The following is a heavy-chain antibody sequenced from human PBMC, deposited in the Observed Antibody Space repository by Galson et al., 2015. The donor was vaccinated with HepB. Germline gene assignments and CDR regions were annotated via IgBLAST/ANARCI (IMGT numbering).Heavy chain of an antibody. D-gene: IGHD6-13*01. Sequence: GSTNYNPSLKSRVTISVDTSKNQFSLKLSSVTAADTAVYYCARTTGYSSSWYWFDPWGQGTLVTVSS. CDR3: ARTTGYSSSWYWFDP. CDR2: GST. J-gene: IGHJ5*02. V-gene: IGHV4-59*01.